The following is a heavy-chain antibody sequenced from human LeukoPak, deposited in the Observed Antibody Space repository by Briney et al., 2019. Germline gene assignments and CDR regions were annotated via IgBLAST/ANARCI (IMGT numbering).Heavy chain of an antibody. CDR1: GGTFSSYA. CDR3: ARGPYYYDSSGRYDAFDI. D-gene: IGHD3-22*01. J-gene: IGHJ3*02. Sequence: SVKVSCKASGGTFSSYAISWVRQAPGQGLEWMGGIIPIFGTANYAQKFQGRVTITRNTSISTAYMELSGLRSEDTAVYYCARGPYYYDSSGRYDAFDIWGQGTMVTVSS. CDR2: IIPIFGTA. V-gene: IGHV1-69*05.